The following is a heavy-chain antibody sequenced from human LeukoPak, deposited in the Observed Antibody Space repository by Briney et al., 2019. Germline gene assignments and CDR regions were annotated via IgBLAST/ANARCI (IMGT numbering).Heavy chain of an antibody. Sequence: SETLSLTCAVYGGSFSGYYWSWIRQPPGKGLEWIGEINHSGSTNYNPSLKSRVTISVDTSKNQFSLKLSSVTAADTAVYYCARRRYCSGGSCYYYYYYGTDVWGKGTTVTVSS. J-gene: IGHJ6*04. V-gene: IGHV4-34*01. CDR2: INHSGST. D-gene: IGHD2-15*01. CDR1: GGSFSGYY. CDR3: ARRRYCSGGSCYYYYYYGTDV.